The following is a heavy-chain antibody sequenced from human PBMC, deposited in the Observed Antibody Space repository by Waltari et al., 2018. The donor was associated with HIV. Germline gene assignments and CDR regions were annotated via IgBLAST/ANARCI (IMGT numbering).Heavy chain of an antibody. CDR3: ARNSSATGNRGCYYGLDV. CDR1: GYNFINHA. V-gene: IGHV1-8*01. CDR2: RNPRSGNS. J-gene: IGHJ6*02. Sequence: QVFLVQSGPEVKRPGASVNISCRASGYNFINHAINWVRQAPGQGLGWMGWRNPRSGNSVFAYKVGDRVFGTADMSVSTVYLELTSLTPGDTATYFCARNSSATGNRGCYYGLDVWGQGTTVTVSS. D-gene: IGHD3-22*01.